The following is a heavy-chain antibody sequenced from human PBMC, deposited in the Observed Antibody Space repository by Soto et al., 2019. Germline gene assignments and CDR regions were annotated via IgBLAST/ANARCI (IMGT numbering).Heavy chain of an antibody. V-gene: IGHV1-46*01. CDR3: ARARSIAAAGPMDWFDT. J-gene: IGHJ5*02. CDR2: INPSGGST. Sequence: EASVKVSCKASGYTFTSYYMHWVRQAPGQGLEWMGIINPSGGSTSYAQKFQGRVTMTRDTSTSTVDMELSSLRSEDTAVYYCARARSIAAAGPMDWFDTWGQGTLVNLSS. D-gene: IGHD6-13*01. CDR1: GYTFTSYY.